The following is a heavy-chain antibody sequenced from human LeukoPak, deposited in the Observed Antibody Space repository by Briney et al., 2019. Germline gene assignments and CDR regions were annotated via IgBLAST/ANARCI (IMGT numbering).Heavy chain of an antibody. CDR2: IYYSGST. CDR1: GGSISSSSYY. CDR3: IYYDSSGYYYFDY. D-gene: IGHD3-22*01. V-gene: IGHV4-39*01. J-gene: IGHJ4*02. Sequence: SETLSLTCTVSGGSISSSSYYWGWIRQPPGKGLEWIGSIYYSGSTYYNPSLKSRVTISVDTSKNQFSLKLSSVTAADTAVYYCIYYDSSGYYYFDYWGQGTLVTVSS.